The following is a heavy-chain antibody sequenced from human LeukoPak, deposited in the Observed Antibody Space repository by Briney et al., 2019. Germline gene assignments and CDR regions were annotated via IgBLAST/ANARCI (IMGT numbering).Heavy chain of an antibody. D-gene: IGHD6-19*01. CDR3: AKSSRYGTGWYGKIDY. CDR2: IKEDGSER. Sequence: GGSLRLSCEGSAFIFSGHWMNWVRQTPGKGLEWVASIKEDGSERQYVDSVKGRFSISRDNTKGSLFLQLNSLRAEDTAVYYCAKSSRYGTGWYGKIDYWGQGTLVTVSS. V-gene: IGHV3-7*03. J-gene: IGHJ4*02. CDR1: AFIFSGHW.